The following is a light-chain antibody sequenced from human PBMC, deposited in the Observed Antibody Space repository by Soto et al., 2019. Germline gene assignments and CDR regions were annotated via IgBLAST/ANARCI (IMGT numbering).Light chain of an antibody. CDR2: RNN. V-gene: IGLV1-47*01. Sequence: QSVLTQPPSASGTPGQRVNISCSGSSSNIGSNYVYWYRQFPGTAPKLLIQRNNQRPSGVPARFSGSKSGTSASLAISGLRSEDEADYYCASWDARLSGWVFGGGTKLTVL. J-gene: IGLJ3*02. CDR3: ASWDARLSGWV. CDR1: SSNIGSNY.